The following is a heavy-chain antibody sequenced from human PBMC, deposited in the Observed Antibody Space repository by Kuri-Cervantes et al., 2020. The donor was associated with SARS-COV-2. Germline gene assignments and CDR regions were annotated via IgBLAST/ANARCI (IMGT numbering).Heavy chain of an antibody. CDR3: AREASSGPPFYYGMDV. CDR2: ISWNSGSI. J-gene: IGHJ6*02. V-gene: IGHV3-9*01. Sequence: SLKISCAASGFTFDDYAMHWVRQAPGKGLEWVSGISWNSGSIGYADSVKGRFTISRDNSKNTLYLQMNSLRAEDTAVYYCAREASSGPPFYYGMDVWGQGTTVTVSS. CDR1: GFTFDDYA. D-gene: IGHD3-3*01.